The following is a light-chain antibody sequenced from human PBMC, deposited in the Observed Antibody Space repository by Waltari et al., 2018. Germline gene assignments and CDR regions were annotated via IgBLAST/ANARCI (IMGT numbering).Light chain of an antibody. CDR2: TAS. Sequence: DIQMTQSPSTLSASVGDRFTITCRASQSISSWLDWYQQKPGKAPKLLIYTASSLESGVPSRFSGSGSGTEFTLTISSLQPDDFATYYCQQYNSSLFTFGPGTKVDIK. CDR1: QSISSW. CDR3: QQYNSSLFT. J-gene: IGKJ3*01. V-gene: IGKV1-5*03.